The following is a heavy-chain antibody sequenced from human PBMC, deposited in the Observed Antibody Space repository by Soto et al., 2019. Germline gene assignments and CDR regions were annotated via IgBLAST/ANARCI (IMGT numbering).Heavy chain of an antibody. V-gene: IGHV4-61*01. CDR1: GGSVSSGSYY. D-gene: IGHD2-15*01. Sequence: PSETLSLTCTVSGGSVSSGSYYWSWIRQPPGKGLEWIGYIYYSGSTNYNPSLKSRVTISVDTSKNQFSLKLSSVTAADTAVYYCARGRVASGYCSGGSCYPPDFDYWGQGTLVTVSS. CDR2: IYYSGST. J-gene: IGHJ4*02. CDR3: ARGRVASGYCSGGSCYPPDFDY.